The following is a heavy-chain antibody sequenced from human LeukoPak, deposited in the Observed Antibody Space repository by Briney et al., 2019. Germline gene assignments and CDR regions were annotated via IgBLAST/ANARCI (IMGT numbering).Heavy chain of an antibody. D-gene: IGHD2-2*01. CDR2: VDPEDGET. CDR1: GYTFTDYY. Sequence: ASVKVSCKVSGYTFTDYYMHCVQQAPGKGLEWMGLVDPEDGETIYAEKFQGRVTITADTSTDTAYMELSSLRSEDTAVYYCATNPRYCSSTSCYFPWGQGTLVTVSS. J-gene: IGHJ5*02. CDR3: ATNPRYCSSTSCYFP. V-gene: IGHV1-69-2*01.